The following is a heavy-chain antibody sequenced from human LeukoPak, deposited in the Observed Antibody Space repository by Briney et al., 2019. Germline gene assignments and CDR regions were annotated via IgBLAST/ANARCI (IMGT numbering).Heavy chain of an antibody. CDR1: GFYFSSFA. CDR2: ISGTGGNT. Sequence: GGPLRLSCAASGFYFSSFAMSWVRQAPGKGPERVSTISGTGGNTYYAGAVKGRFTISRDTSNHTVSLQMDHLRAEDTALYYCAPPGATNVRYWGQGTQVTLST. V-gene: IGHV3-23*01. CDR3: APPGATNVRY. J-gene: IGHJ1*01. D-gene: IGHD1-26*01.